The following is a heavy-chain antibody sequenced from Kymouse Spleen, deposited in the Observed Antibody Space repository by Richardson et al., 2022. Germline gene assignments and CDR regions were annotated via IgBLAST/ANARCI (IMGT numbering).Heavy chain of an antibody. CDR3: ARGHSSSSNDY. Sequence: QVQLQQWGAGLLKPSETLSLTCAVYGGSFSGYYWSWIRQPPGKGLEWIGEINHSGSTNYNPSLKSRVTISVDTSKNQFSLKLSSVTAADTAVYYCARGHSSSSNDYWGQGTLVTVSS. D-gene: IGHD6-6*01. V-gene: IGHV4-34*01. J-gene: IGHJ4*02. CDR1: GGSFSGYY. CDR2: INHSGST.